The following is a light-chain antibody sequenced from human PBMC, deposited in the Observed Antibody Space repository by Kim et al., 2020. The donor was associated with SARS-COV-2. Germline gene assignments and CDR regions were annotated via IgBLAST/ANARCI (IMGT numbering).Light chain of an antibody. CDR1: QSLGTW. CDR2: TAS. Sequence: ASVGGGVHVTWRASQSLGTWLAWYQQKPGRAPRLLMYTASTLQRWVPARFSGSGSGTDFILTISSLQPEDFATYYCQQANSFPLTFGGGTKVDIK. V-gene: IGKV1-12*01. J-gene: IGKJ4*01. CDR3: QQANSFPLT.